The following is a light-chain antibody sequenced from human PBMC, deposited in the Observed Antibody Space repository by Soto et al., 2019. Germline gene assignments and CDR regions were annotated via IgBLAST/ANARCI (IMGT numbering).Light chain of an antibody. CDR1: QVVSSSY. CDR3: QQYGSLPET. CDR2: EAS. Sequence: EIVLTQSPGTLSLSPGERATLSCRASQVVSSSYLAWYQQTPDQAPRLLISEASRRATGIPDRFSGSGSGTDFTLTISRLEPEDFAVYYCQQYGSLPETFGQGTRVEIK. V-gene: IGKV3-20*01. J-gene: IGKJ1*01.